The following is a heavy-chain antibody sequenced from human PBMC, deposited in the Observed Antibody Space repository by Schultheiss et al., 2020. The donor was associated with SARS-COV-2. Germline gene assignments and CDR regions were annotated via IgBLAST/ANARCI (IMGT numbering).Heavy chain of an antibody. CDR3: ARRSYCSSTSCYTQFDY. V-gene: IGHV5-51*01. CDR2: INPGDSDT. CDR1: GYSFTSYW. J-gene: IGHJ4*02. Sequence: GESLKISCKGSGYSFTSYWIGWVRQMPGKGLEWMGIINPGDSDTRYSPSFQGQVTISADKSISTAYLQWSSLKASDTAMYYCARRSYCSSTSCYTQFDYWGQGTLVTVSS. D-gene: IGHD2-2*02.